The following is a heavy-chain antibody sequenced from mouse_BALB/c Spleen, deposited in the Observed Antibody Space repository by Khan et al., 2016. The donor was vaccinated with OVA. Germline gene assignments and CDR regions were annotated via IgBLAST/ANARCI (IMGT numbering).Heavy chain of an antibody. CDR2: ISYSGST. V-gene: IGHV3-2*02. CDR3: ARWKRGAMDY. J-gene: IGHJ4*01. CDR1: GYSITSDYA. Sequence: EVQLQESGPGLVKPSQSLSLTCTVTGYSITSDYAWNWIRQFPGNKLEWMGYISYSGSTSYNPSLKSRISITRDTSKNQFFLQLNSVTTEDTATYYCARWKRGAMDYWGQGTSVTVSS.